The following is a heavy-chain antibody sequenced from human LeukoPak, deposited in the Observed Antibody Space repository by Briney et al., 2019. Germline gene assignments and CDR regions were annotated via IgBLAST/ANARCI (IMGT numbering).Heavy chain of an antibody. J-gene: IGHJ5*02. Sequence: ASVKVSCKASGYTFTGYYMHWVRQAPGQGLEWMGWINPNSGGTNYAQKFQGRVTMTRDTSISTPYMDLSRLRSDDTAVYYCAVVRGTDWFDPWGQGTLVTVSS. D-gene: IGHD3-10*02. CDR3: AVVRGTDWFDP. CDR1: GYTFTGYY. CDR2: INPNSGGT. V-gene: IGHV1-2*02.